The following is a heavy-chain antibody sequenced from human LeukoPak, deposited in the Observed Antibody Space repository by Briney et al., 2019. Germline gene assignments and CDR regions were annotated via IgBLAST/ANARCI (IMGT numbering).Heavy chain of an antibody. CDR3: ASRAATIFGVVIISHDAFDI. Sequence: PGGSLRLSCAASGFTFSSYAMSWVRQAPGKGLEWVSAISGSGGSTYYADSVKGRFTISRDNSKNTLYLQMNSLRAEDTAVYYCASRAATIFGVVIISHDAFDIWGQGTMVTVSS. CDR1: GFTFSSYA. V-gene: IGHV3-23*01. D-gene: IGHD3-3*01. CDR2: ISGSGGST. J-gene: IGHJ3*02.